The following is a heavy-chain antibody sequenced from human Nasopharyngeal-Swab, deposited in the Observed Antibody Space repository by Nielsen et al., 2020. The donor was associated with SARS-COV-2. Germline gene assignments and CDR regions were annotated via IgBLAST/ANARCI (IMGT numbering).Heavy chain of an antibody. Sequence: GGSLRLSCAASGFTFSSYSMNWVRQAPGKGLEWVSYISSSSSTIYYADSVKGRFTISRDNAKNSLYLQMNSLRDEDTAVYYCARDNSYCGGDCYSGGFDYWGQGTLVTVSS. D-gene: IGHD2-21*02. CDR1: GFTFSSYS. V-gene: IGHV3-48*02. J-gene: IGHJ4*02. CDR2: ISSSSSTI. CDR3: ARDNSYCGGDCYSGGFDY.